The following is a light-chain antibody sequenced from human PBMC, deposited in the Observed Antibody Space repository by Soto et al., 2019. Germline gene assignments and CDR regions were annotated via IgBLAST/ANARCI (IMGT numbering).Light chain of an antibody. CDR2: DLS. V-gene: IGKV3-20*01. J-gene: IGKJ2*02. Sequence: EIVLTQSPGTLSLSPGESATLSCRASQSVSSTYLAGYQQKPGQAPRLLIYDLSRRTTGIPDRFSASGSGTDFTLTISRLEPEDFAVYYCQQYGSSPRTFGQGTKLEI. CDR3: QQYGSSPRT. CDR1: QSVSSTY.